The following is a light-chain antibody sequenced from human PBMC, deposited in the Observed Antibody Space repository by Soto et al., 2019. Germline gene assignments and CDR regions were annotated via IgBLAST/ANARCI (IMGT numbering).Light chain of an antibody. CDR2: SNN. CDR3: AAWDDSLNGPV. CDR1: SSNIGSNV. J-gene: IGLJ3*02. Sequence: QPVLIQPPSASGTPGQRVTISCSGRSSNIGSNVVNWYQQLPGTAPKLLIYSNNHRPSGVPDRFSGSKSGTSASLAIGGLQSEDEADYYCAAWDDSLNGPVFGGGTKLTVL. V-gene: IGLV1-44*01.